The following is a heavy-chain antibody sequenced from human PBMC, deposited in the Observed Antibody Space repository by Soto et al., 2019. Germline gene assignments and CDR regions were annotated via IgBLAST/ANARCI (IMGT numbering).Heavy chain of an antibody. V-gene: IGHV5-51*01. D-gene: IGHD3-22*01. CDR2: IYPSDSDT. CDR1: GYNFANYW. J-gene: IGHJ4*02. CDR3: ARGDSSDYSTATPADY. Sequence: PGESLKISCSGSGYNFANYWIGWVRQMPGKGLEWMGIIYPSDSDTRYSTSFEGQVTISADRSISTAYLQWNSLKASDTAMYFCARGDSSDYSTATPADYWGQGTLVTVSS.